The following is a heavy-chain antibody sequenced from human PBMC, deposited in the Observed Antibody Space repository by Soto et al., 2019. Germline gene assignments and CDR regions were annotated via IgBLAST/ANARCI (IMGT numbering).Heavy chain of an antibody. V-gene: IGHV3-23*01. J-gene: IGHJ5*02. D-gene: IGHD2-2*01. CDR1: GFTVSSDA. Sequence: GGSLRLSCAASGFTVSSDAISWVRQAPGQGQELVPAIGGGGSSTYYYDSVKGRFTTSRDKSKITLYTQMNSLRAEHTAVYYCAKDRYPPGGCSSTSCYNWFDPWGQGTLVTVSS. CDR2: IGGGGSST. CDR3: AKDRYPPGGCSSTSCYNWFDP.